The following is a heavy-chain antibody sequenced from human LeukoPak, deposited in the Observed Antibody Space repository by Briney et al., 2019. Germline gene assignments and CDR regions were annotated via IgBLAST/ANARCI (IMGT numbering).Heavy chain of an antibody. CDR3: ARDDNP. CDR2: ISSSSSTI. V-gene: IGHV3-11*04. CDR1: GGSFSGYY. Sequence: LSLTCAVYGGSFSGYYWSWIRQPPGKGLEWVSYISSSSSTIYYADSVKGRFTISRDNAKNSLYLQMNSLRDEDTAVYYCARDDNPWGQGTLVTVSS. J-gene: IGHJ5*02.